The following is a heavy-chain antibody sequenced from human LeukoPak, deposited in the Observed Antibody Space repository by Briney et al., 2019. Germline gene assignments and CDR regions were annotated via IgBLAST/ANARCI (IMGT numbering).Heavy chain of an antibody. Sequence: PGGSLRLSCAASGFTFSSYSMNWVRQAPGKGLEWVSSISSSSSYIYYADSVKGRFTISRDNAKNSLYLQMNSLRAEDTAVYYCARDRQGLSPFDYWGQGTLVTVSS. J-gene: IGHJ4*02. CDR1: GFTFSSYS. CDR2: ISSSSSYI. CDR3: ARDRQGLSPFDY. V-gene: IGHV3-21*01.